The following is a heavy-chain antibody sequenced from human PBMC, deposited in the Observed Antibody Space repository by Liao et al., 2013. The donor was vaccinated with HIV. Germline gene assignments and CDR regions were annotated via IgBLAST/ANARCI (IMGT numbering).Heavy chain of an antibody. Sequence: QVQLQESGPGLVKPSETLSLTCTVSGGSISSYYWSWIRQPPGKGLEWIGYVYYSGSPNYSPSLKSRVTISIDTSKKKFSLQLISVAAADTAVYYCARSVLYDFDAYGAFDIWGRGTMVTVSS. CDR2: VYYSGSP. V-gene: IGHV4-59*01. CDR3: ARSVLYDFDAYGAFDI. J-gene: IGHJ3*02. D-gene: IGHD3-16*01. CDR1: GGSISSYY.